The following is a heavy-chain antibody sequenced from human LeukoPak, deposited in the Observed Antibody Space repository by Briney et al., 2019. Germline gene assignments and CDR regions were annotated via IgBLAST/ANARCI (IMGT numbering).Heavy chain of an antibody. D-gene: IGHD4-17*01. J-gene: IGHJ5*02. CDR3: ARDYRPLTTVTTWALCVYP. Sequence: GASVTVSCMASGYTFTGYYMHWVRQAPGQGLEWMGWIHPNSGGTNYAQKCQGRVTMTRDTSISTAYMELSRLRSDDTAVYYCARDYRPLTTVTTWALCVYPWGQGTLVTVSS. V-gene: IGHV1-2*02. CDR1: GYTFTGYY. CDR2: IHPNSGGT.